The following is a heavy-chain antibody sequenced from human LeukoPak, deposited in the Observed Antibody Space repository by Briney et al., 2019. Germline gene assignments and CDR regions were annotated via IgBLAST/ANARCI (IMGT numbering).Heavy chain of an antibody. D-gene: IGHD3-10*01. CDR1: RGSISSSSYY. CDR3: ARPSITTVRGFDP. J-gene: IGHJ5*02. Sequence: PSETLSLTCTVSRGSISSSSYYWGWIRQPPGKGLEWIGSIYYRGSTYYNPSLKNRVTISVDTSKNQFSVKLSSVTAADTAVYYCARPSITTVRGFDPWGQGTLVTVSS. CDR2: IYYRGST. V-gene: IGHV4-39*01.